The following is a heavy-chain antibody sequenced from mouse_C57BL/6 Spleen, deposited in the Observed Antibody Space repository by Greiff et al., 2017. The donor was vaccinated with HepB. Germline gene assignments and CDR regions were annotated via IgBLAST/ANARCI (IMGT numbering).Heavy chain of an antibody. Sequence: VQLQQSGAELAKPGASVKLSCKASGYTFTSYWMHWVKQRPGQGLEWIGYINPSSGYTKYNQKFKDKATLTADKSSSTAYMQLSSLTYEDSAVYYCASTTVVADYAMDYWGQGTSVTVS. D-gene: IGHD1-1*01. CDR1: GYTFTSYW. J-gene: IGHJ4*01. V-gene: IGHV1-7*01. CDR2: INPSSGYT. CDR3: ASTTVVADYAMDY.